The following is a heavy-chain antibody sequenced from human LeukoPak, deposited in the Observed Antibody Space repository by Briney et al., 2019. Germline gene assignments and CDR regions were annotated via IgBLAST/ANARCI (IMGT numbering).Heavy chain of an antibody. D-gene: IGHD5-24*01. CDR1: GFTFGNYA. V-gene: IGHV3-23*01. CDR2: ISGSGDDP. Sequence: GGSLRLSCAASGFTFGNYAMNWVRRAPGKGLEWVSSISGSGDDPSYADSVKGRFTISRDNSRNTLYLQMNSLRAEDTAVYYCAKQFVDIWGQGTLVTVSS. J-gene: IGHJ5*02. CDR3: AKQFVDI.